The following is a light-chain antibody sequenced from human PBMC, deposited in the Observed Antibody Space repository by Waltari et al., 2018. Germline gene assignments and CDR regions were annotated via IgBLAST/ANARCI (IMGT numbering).Light chain of an antibody. CDR3: SSYTSSSTPPGVL. V-gene: IGLV2-14*03. CDR1: SSDVGGYNY. Sequence: QSALTQPASVSGSPGQSITISCTGTSSDVGGYNYVSWYQQHPGKAPKLMIYDVSNRPAGVSNRFSGSKSGNTASLTISGRPAEDEADYYCSSYTSSSTPPGVLFGGGTKLTVL. CDR2: DVS. J-gene: IGLJ2*01.